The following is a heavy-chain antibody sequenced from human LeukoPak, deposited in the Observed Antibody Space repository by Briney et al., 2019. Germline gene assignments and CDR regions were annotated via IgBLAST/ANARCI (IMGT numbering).Heavy chain of an antibody. CDR3: ARNWQWEPFDY. D-gene: IGHD1-26*01. J-gene: IGHJ4*02. CDR1: GYSFTNYW. CDR2: IYPDDSDT. Sequence: GESLKISCIGSGYSFTNYWIGWVRQVPGKGLEWMGIIYPDDSDTTYSPSFQGQVTISVDKSINTAYLQWSSLKPSDTAMYFCARNWQWEPFDYWGQGTLVTVSS. V-gene: IGHV5-51*01.